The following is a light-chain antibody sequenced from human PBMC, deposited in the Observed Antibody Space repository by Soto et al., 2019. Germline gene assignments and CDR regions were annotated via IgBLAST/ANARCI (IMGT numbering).Light chain of an antibody. V-gene: IGKV1-27*01. J-gene: IGKJ5*01. CDR2: SAS. CDR3: QKYNSVPVT. CDR1: QGISNF. Sequence: DIQMTQSPSSLSASVGDSVTITCRASQGISNFLAWYQQKAGTVPKLLIYSASTLQSGVPSRFSGSGSGTDFTLTISNLQPEDVATYYCQKYNSVPVTFGQGTRLEIK.